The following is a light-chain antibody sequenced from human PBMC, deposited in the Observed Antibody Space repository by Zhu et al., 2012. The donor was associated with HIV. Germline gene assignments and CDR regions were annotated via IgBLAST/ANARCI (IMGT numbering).Light chain of an antibody. CDR1: QSVSRNY. Sequence: EIVLTQSPGTLSLSPGERATLFCRASQSVSRNYVAWYRQKPGQAPRLLIYGASNRAPSIPDRISGGGSGTDFSLIVSRLEPEDFAVYYCQQYGSSPSTFGQGTKVDIK. CDR2: GAS. V-gene: IGKV3-20*01. CDR3: QQYGSSPST. J-gene: IGKJ2*01.